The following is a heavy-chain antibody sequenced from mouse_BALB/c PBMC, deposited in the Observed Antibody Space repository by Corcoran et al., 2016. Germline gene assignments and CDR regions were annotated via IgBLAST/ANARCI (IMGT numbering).Heavy chain of an antibody. CDR1: GYTFTDYY. V-gene: IGHV1-84*02. Sequence: QIQLQQSGPVLVKPGASVKISCKASGYTFTDYYITWVKHKPEQGLEWIGWIYPGSGNTKYNEKFKGKATLTVDTYSSTAYMQLSSLTSEDTAVYVCARKSVFDYWGQGTTLTVS. CDR3: ARKSVFDY. J-gene: IGHJ2*01. CDR2: IYPGSGNT.